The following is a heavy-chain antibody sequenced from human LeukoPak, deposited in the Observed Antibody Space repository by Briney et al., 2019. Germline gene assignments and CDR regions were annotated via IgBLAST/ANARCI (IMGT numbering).Heavy chain of an antibody. CDR1: GFTFSSYE. Sequence: GGSLRLSRAASGFTFSSYEMNWVRQAPGKGLEWVSYISSSGSTIYYADSVKGRFTISRDNSKNTLYLQMNSLRAEDTAVYYCAKPAISSRGWYYDYWGQGTLVTVSS. J-gene: IGHJ4*02. CDR3: AKPAISSRGWYYDY. D-gene: IGHD6-19*01. CDR2: ISSSGSTI. V-gene: IGHV3-48*03.